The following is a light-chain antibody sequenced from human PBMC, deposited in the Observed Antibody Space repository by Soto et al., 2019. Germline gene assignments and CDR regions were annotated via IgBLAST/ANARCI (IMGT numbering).Light chain of an antibody. Sequence: EIVMTQSPATLSVSPGESATLSCRASQRVSSNLAWYQQKPGQAPRLLIYGASTRATGVPARFSGSGSGTEFTLTISSLQSEDFALYYCQQYNKFPSLTFGGGTKVEIK. V-gene: IGKV3-15*01. CDR3: QQYNKFPSLT. J-gene: IGKJ4*01. CDR2: GAS. CDR1: QRVSSN.